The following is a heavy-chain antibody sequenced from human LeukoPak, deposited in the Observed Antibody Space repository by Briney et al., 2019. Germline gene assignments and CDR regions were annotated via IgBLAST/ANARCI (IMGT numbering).Heavy chain of an antibody. CDR2: IKEDGSEK. J-gene: IGHJ3*01. D-gene: IGHD7-27*01. V-gene: IGHV3-7*01. CDR3: ASEINWGCGAFDV. CDR1: GFMFSNYW. Sequence: TGGSLRLSCAGSGFMFSNYWMTWVRQAPGKGLEWVANIKEDGSEKYYVDSMKGRFTISRDNAKNSLYLQMNSLRAEDTAVYYCASEINWGCGAFDVWGQGTMGTVSS.